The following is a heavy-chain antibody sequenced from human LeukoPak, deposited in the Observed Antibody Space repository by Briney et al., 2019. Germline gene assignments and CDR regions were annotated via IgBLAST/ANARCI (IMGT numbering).Heavy chain of an antibody. D-gene: IGHD3-22*01. CDR2: INTNTGDP. CDR3: ARDGSVVITTSAYFDY. V-gene: IGHV7-4-1*02. J-gene: IGHJ4*02. Sequence: GASVKVSCRASGYTFTSYAMNWVRQAPGQGLEWMGWINTNTGDPTYAQGFTRRVFFSLDTSVSTAYLQIRSLKAEDTAGYYCARDGSVVITTSAYFDYWGQGTLVTVSS. CDR1: GYTFTSYA.